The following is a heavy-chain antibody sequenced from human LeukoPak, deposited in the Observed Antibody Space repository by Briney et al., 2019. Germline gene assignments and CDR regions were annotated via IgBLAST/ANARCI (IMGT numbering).Heavy chain of an antibody. Sequence: AGGSLRLSCAASGFTFSSHGMNWVRQAPGKGLEWVSYISSSSSTIYYADSVKGRFTISRDNAKNSLYLQMNSLRAEDTAVYYCARVAEPYDYVWGSYPYWGQGTLVTVSS. D-gene: IGHD3-16*02. CDR1: GFTFSSHG. CDR2: ISSSSSTI. V-gene: IGHV3-48*01. CDR3: ARVAEPYDYVWGSYPY. J-gene: IGHJ4*02.